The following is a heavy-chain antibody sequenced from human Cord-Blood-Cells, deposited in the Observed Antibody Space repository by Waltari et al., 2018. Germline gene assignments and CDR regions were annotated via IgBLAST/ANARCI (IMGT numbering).Heavy chain of an antibody. CDR2: INPNSGGT. Sequence: QVPLVQSGAEVKKPGASVVASCTASGYTFSGYYMHWVRMVSGQGLEWMGWINPNSGGTNYAQKFQGRVTMTRDTSISTAYMELSRLRSDDTAVYYCARYCSSTSCYDAFDIWGQGTMVTVSS. V-gene: IGHV1-2*02. J-gene: IGHJ3*02. CDR3: ARYCSSTSCYDAFDI. D-gene: IGHD2-2*01. CDR1: GYTFSGYY.